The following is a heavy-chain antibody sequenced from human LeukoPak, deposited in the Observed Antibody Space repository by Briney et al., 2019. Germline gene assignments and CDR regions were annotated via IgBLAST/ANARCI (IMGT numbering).Heavy chain of an antibody. J-gene: IGHJ5*02. CDR1: GGSISSGDYY. V-gene: IGHV4-30-4*08. Sequence: SQTLSLTCTASGGSISSGDYYWSWIRQPPGKGLEWIGYIYYSGSTYYNSSLKSRVTISVDTSKNQFSLKLSSVTAADTAVYYCARNRITIFGVGGWFDPWGQGTLVTVSS. CDR3: ARNRITIFGVGGWFDP. D-gene: IGHD3-3*01. CDR2: IYYSGST.